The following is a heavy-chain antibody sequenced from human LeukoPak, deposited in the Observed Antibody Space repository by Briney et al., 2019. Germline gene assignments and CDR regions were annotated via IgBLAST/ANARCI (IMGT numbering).Heavy chain of an antibody. CDR1: GYNFATYW. J-gene: IGHJ4*02. V-gene: IGHV5-51*01. CDR2: TYPSDSDT. Sequence: GESLKISCKTSGYNFATYWIGWVRQMPGKGLEWMGITYPSDSDTRYSPSFQGQVTISADKSISTAYLHWNSLKASDTAMYYCASFHISGGSYNGLHYWGQGTLVTVSS. CDR3: ASFHISGGSYNGLHY. D-gene: IGHD3-10*01.